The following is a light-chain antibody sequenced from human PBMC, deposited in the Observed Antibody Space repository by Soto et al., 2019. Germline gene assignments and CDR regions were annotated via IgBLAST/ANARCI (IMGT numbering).Light chain of an antibody. CDR1: QSVSSTY. CDR3: QQYGSSPWT. J-gene: IGKJ1*01. Sequence: IVLTQSPGTLSLSPGERATLSWSASQSVSSTYLAWYQQKPGQAPRLLIYAASRRATGIPDRFSGSGSGTDFTLTISRLEPEDFAVYYCQQYGSSPWTFGQGTKVDI. V-gene: IGKV3-20*01. CDR2: AAS.